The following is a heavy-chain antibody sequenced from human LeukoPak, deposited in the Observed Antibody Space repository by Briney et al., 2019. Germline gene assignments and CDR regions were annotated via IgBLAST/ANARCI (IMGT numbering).Heavy chain of an antibody. Sequence: SETLSLTCTVSGGSISSSSYYWGWIRQPPGKGLEWIGSIYYSGSTYYNPSPKSRVTISVDTSKNQFSLKLSSVTAADTAVYYCARAQAGSYYRPDYYYMDVWGKGTTVTVSS. D-gene: IGHD1-26*01. CDR3: ARAQAGSYYRPDYYYMDV. CDR2: IYYSGST. J-gene: IGHJ6*03. V-gene: IGHV4-39*07. CDR1: GGSISSSSYY.